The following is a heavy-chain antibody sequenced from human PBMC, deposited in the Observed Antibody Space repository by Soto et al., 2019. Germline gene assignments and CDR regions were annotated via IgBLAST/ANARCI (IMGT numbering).Heavy chain of an antibody. J-gene: IGHJ4*02. CDR2: FDPEDGET. V-gene: IGHV1-24*01. CDR1: GYTLTELS. Sequence: GASVKVSCKVSGYTLTELSMHWVRQAPGKGLEWMGGFDPEDGETIYAQKFQGRVTMTEDTSTDTAYMELSSLRSEDTAVYYCATDGIGGWEYYFDYWGQGTLVTVSS. D-gene: IGHD6-19*01. CDR3: ATDGIGGWEYYFDY.